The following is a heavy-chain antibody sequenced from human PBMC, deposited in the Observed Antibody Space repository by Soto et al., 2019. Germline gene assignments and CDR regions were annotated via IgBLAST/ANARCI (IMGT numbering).Heavy chain of an antibody. D-gene: IGHD5-12*01. Sequence: EVRLLESGGGLIQPGGSLRLSCAASGFTFSSYVMSWVHQAPGTGLEWVAGISGSGTNTYYADSVKGRFTISRDNSKNTLYLQMTILRAEDTAEYYCAKDNSPYSGYNSFDYWGDGTLVTVSS. CDR2: ISGSGTNT. CDR1: GFTFSSYV. J-gene: IGHJ4*01. V-gene: IGHV3-23*01. CDR3: AKDNSPYSGYNSFDY.